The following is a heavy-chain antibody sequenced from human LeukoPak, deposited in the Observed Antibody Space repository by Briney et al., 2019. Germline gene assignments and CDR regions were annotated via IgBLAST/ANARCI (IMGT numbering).Heavy chain of an antibody. Sequence: SETLSLTCTVSGGSISSSSYYWGWIRQPPGKGLEWIGSIYYSGSTYYNPSLKSRVTISVDTSKNQFSLKLSSVTAADTAVYYCQGLIIGTSRRYFDYWGQGTLVTVSS. D-gene: IGHD1-20*01. J-gene: IGHJ4*02. CDR1: GGSISSSSYY. CDR3: QGLIIGTSRRYFDY. V-gene: IGHV4-39*01. CDR2: IYYSGST.